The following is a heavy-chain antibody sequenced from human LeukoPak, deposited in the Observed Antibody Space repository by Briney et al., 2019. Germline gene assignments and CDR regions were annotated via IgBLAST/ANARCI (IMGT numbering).Heavy chain of an antibody. Sequence: PSHTLSLTCTLSGRSISSGSYYWSWIRQPAGKGLEWFGRIYTSGSTNYNPSVKSRVTISVDTSKNQFSLKLSSVTAADTAVYYCARVLGYGDYGYFDYWGQGTLVTISS. CDR2: IYTSGST. CDR1: GRSISSGSYY. D-gene: IGHD4-17*01. CDR3: ARVLGYGDYGYFDY. V-gene: IGHV4-61*02. J-gene: IGHJ4*02.